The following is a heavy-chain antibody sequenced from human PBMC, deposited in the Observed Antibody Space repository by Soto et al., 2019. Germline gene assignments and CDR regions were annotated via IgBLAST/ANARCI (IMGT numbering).Heavy chain of an antibody. Sequence: QVQLVESGGGVVQPGRSLTLSCAASGFTFSSYAMQWVRQAPGEGLEWVAVMSYVGDNKYYADSVKGRFTISRDNSKNTLYLQMNSLRAEDTAVYYCARADDRIGYYLDCWGQGTLVTVSS. V-gene: IGHV3-30-3*01. CDR3: ARADDRIGYYLDC. CDR2: MSYVGDNK. J-gene: IGHJ4*02. CDR1: GFTFSSYA. D-gene: IGHD3-22*01.